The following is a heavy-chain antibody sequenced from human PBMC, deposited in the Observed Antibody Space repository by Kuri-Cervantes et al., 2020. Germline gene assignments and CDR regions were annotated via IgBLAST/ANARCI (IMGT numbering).Heavy chain of an antibody. Sequence: GSLRLSCSVSGVSISSTTNYWGWIRQPPGKGLEWIGSIYYSVTTYYNPSLKSRVTIYVDTSKNQFSLTLSSVTAADTAVYYCARRTTTHTSGGFDIWGQGTLVTVSS. CDR1: GVSISSTTNY. J-gene: IGHJ3*02. CDR3: ARRTTTHTSGGFDI. V-gene: IGHV4-39*01. CDR2: IYYSVTT. D-gene: IGHD3-22*01.